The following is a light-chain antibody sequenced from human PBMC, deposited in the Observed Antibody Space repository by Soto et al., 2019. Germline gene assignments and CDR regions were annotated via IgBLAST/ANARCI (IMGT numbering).Light chain of an antibody. CDR2: DAS. Sequence: EIVLTQSPDTLSLSPGEGATLSCRASHDVSVSLVWYRQRPGQSPRLLIHDASNRATGISARVSGSGSGTDFTLTIGSLEPEEAALYYCQQRASWPYTSGQGTKVEIK. J-gene: IGKJ2*01. CDR1: HDVSVS. CDR3: QQRASWPYT. V-gene: IGKV3-11*01.